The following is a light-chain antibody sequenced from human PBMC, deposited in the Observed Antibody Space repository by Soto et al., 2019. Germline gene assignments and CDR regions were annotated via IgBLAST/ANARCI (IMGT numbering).Light chain of an antibody. J-gene: IGLJ1*01. CDR1: SSDVGRYNI. CDR3: CSYAGSSTYV. V-gene: IGLV2-23*01. CDR2: EGS. Sequence: QSALTQPASVSGSPGQSITISCTGTSSDVGRYNIVSWYQQYPGKAPKLMIYEGSKRPSGVSNRFSGSKSGNTASLTISGLHAEDEADYYCCSYAGSSTYVFGTGTKVTVL.